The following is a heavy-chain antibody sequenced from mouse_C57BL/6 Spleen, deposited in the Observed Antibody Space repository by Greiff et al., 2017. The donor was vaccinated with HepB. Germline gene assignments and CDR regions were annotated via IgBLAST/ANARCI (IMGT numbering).Heavy chain of an antibody. V-gene: IGHV1-69*01. J-gene: IGHJ1*03. D-gene: IGHD1-1*01. CDR3: AKRGYTTVVATRYFDV. Sequence: VQLQQPGAELVMPGASVKLSCKASGYTFTSYWMHWVKQRPGQGLEWIGEIDPSDSYTNYNQKFKGKSTLTVDKSSSTAYMQLSSLTSEDSAVYYCAKRGYTTVVATRYFDVWGTGTTVTVSS. CDR2: IDPSDSYT. CDR1: GYTFTSYW.